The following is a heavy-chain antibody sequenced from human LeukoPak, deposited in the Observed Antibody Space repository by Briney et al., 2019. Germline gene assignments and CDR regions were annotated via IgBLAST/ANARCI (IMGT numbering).Heavy chain of an antibody. D-gene: IGHD6-6*01. J-gene: IGHJ5*02. Sequence: SETLSLTCTVSGSSISSAYYWGWIRQPPGKGLEWIGSIYHSGSTYYNPSLKSRVTMSVDTSKNQFSLKLSSVTAADTAVYYCARDRVSASSSFDPWGQGTLVTVSS. CDR1: GSSISSAYY. CDR3: ARDRVSASSSFDP. V-gene: IGHV4-38-2*02. CDR2: IYHSGST.